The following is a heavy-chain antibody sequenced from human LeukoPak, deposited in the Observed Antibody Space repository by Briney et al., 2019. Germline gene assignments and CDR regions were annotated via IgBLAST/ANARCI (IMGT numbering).Heavy chain of an antibody. CDR1: GFTFSSYA. CDR2: ISGSGGST. CDR3: AEDTRSGSNYFDS. V-gene: IGHV3-23*01. J-gene: IGHJ4*02. D-gene: IGHD3-22*01. Sequence: PGGSLRLSCAASGFTFSSYAMSWVRQAPGKGLEWVSAISGSGGSTYYADSVKGRFTISRDNSKNTLYLQMNSLGAEDTAVYYCAEDTRSGSNYFDSWGQGTLVTVSS.